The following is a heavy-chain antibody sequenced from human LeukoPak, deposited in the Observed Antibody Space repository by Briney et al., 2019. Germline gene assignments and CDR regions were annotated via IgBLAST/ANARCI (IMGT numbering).Heavy chain of an antibody. J-gene: IGHJ5*02. V-gene: IGHV4-59*01. D-gene: IGHD1-14*01. Sequence: SETLSLTCTVSGGSISSYYWSWIRQPPGKGLEWIGYIYYSGSTNYNPSLKSRVTISVDTSKNQFSLKLSSVTAADTAVYYCARGSKPNWFDPWGQGTLVNVSS. CDR1: GGSISSYY. CDR2: IYYSGST. CDR3: ARGSKPNWFDP.